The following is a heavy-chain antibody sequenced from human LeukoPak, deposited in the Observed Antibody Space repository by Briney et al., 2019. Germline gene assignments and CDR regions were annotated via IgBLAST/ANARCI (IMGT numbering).Heavy chain of an antibody. D-gene: IGHD1-14*01. CDR2: ISSSSSYI. V-gene: IGHV3-21*01. Sequence: ETLSLTCAVYGGSFSGYYWSWIRQPPGKGLEWVSSISSSSSYIYYADSVKGRFTISRDNAKNSLYLQMNSLRAEDTAVYYCARGRNAPDYWGQGTLVTVSS. CDR1: GGSFSGYY. J-gene: IGHJ4*02. CDR3: ARGRNAPDY.